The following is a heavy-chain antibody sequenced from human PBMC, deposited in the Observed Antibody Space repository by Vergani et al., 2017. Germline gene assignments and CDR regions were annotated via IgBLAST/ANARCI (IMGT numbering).Heavy chain of an antibody. CDR2: IYSGGST. CDR1: GFTVSSNY. V-gene: IGHV3-66*01. Sequence: EVQLVESGGGLVQPGGSLRLSCAASGFTVSSNYMSWVRQAPGKGLEWVSVIYSGGSTDYADSVKGRFTSSRDNSKNTLYLQMNSLRAEDTAVYYCARGWFGEPITPFDYWGQGTLVTVSS. CDR3: ARGWFGEPITPFDY. D-gene: IGHD3-10*01. J-gene: IGHJ4*02.